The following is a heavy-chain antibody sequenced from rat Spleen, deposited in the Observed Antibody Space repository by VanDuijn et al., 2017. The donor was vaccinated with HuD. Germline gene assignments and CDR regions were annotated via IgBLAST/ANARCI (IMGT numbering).Heavy chain of an antibody. V-gene: IGHV5S13*01. CDR2: ISTGGDIT. CDR1: GFTLSNYG. D-gene: IGHD1-11*01. Sequence: EVQLVESGGGLVQPGRSLKLSCAVSGFTLSNYGMAWVRQAPTKGLEWIASISTGGDITYYRDSVKGRFTVSRDDANNTHYLHMDSLRSEDTATYYCTIHGGLRNWFDSWGQGSLVTVSS. J-gene: IGHJ3*01. CDR3: TIHGGLRNWFDS.